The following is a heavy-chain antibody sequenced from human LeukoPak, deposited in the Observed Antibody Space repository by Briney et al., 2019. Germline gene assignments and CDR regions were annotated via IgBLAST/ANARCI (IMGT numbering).Heavy chain of an antibody. CDR1: EFTVSSNY. CDR2: IYTTGGK. J-gene: IGHJ4*02. V-gene: IGHV3-66*01. CDR3: ARGSDGWFAFDY. D-gene: IGHD6-19*01. Sequence: GGSLRLSCAASEFTVSSNYMSWVRQAPGKGLEWFSIIYTTGGKYYADSVKGRFTISRDNSKHTLYLQMNSLRAEDTAVYYCARGSDGWFAFDYWGQGILVTVSS.